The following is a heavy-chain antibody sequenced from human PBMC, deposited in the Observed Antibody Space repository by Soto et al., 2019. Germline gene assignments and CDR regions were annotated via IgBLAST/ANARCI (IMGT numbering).Heavy chain of an antibody. J-gene: IGHJ5*01. V-gene: IGHV1-69*06. D-gene: IGHD2-15*01. CDR2: TGSGTGPG. CDR1: GGSLSTNP. CDR3: PRRPSGGVFRLLDS. Sequence: QLQLVQSGTEVKKPGSSVKVSCQASGGSLSTNPISWVRQAPGQGLEWMGGTGSGTGPGNHAQKFQGRLTVPADKSTSTIYMELTNLPSEDTAVDYCPRRPSGGVFRLLDSWGQVSLVTVSS.